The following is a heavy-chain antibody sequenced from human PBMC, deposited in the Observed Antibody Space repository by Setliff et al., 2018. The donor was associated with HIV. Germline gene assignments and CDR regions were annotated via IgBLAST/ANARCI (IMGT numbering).Heavy chain of an antibody. CDR2: IYHSGIV. CDR1: GAPFNGYY. V-gene: IGHV4-34*01. D-gene: IGHD2-2*01. CDR3: ARVRLSVPPSIFDY. J-gene: IGHJ4*02. Sequence: PSETLSLTCAVYGAPFNGYYWAWIRKSPAKGLEWIGEIYHSGIVNYNPSLQSRVTISTDTSKNQFSLRLNSVTVADTAVYYCARVRLSVPPSIFDYWGMGSLVTVSS.